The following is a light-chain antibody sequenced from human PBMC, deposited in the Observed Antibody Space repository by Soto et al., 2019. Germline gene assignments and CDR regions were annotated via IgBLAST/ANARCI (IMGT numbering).Light chain of an antibody. CDR3: QQYGSSPLT. CDR2: GAS. V-gene: IGKV3-20*01. Sequence: EIVLTQSPGTLSLSPGERATLSCRASQSVSSNYLAWYQQKPGQAPKLLIYGASSRATGIPGRFSGSGSGTDFTLTISRLEPEDFAVYHWQQYGSSPLTFGGGTKVEIK. J-gene: IGKJ4*01. CDR1: QSVSSNY.